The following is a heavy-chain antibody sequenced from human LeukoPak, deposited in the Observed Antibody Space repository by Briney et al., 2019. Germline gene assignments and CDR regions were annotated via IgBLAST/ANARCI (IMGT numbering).Heavy chain of an antibody. D-gene: IGHD1-1*01. J-gene: IGHJ6*02. CDR3: ARAKTGTGRYYGMDV. Sequence: SVKVSCKASGYTFSAYGISWVRQAPGQGLEWMGGIIPIFGTANYAQKFQGRVTITADESTSTAYMELSSLRSEDTAVYYCARAKTGTGRYYGMDVWGQGTTVTVSS. CDR2: IIPIFGTA. V-gene: IGHV1-69*13. CDR1: GYTFSAYG.